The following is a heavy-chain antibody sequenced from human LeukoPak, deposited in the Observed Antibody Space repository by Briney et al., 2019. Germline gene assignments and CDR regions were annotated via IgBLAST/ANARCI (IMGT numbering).Heavy chain of an antibody. V-gene: IGHV4-39*01. J-gene: IGHJ5*02. CDR2: IYYSGNT. D-gene: IGHD2-2*01. CDR3: ARSHSAAGAISNWFDP. Sequence: PSETLSLTCTVSGGSISGSSYYWGWIRQPPGKGLEWIGSIYYSGNTYYNRSLKSRVTISVDTSKNQFSLKLSSVTATDTATYYCARSHSAAGAISNWFDPWGRGTLVTVSS. CDR1: GGSISGSSYY.